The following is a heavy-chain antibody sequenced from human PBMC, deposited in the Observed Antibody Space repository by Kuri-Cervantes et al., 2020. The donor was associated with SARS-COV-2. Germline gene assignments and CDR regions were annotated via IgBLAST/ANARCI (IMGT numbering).Heavy chain of an antibody. Sequence: ASVKVSCKASGYTFTGYYMHWVRQAPGQGLEWMGWINPNSGGTNYAQKFQGRVTMTRDTSINTAYMELSRLRSDDTAVYYCARDCTSFGYSYGHAFDIWGQGTMVTVSS. CDR3: ARDCTSFGYSYGHAFDI. D-gene: IGHD5-18*01. V-gene: IGHV1-2*02. CDR2: INPNSGGT. J-gene: IGHJ3*02. CDR1: GYTFTGYY.